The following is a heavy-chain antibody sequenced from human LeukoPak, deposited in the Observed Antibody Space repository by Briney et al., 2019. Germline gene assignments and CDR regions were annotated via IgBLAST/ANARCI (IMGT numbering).Heavy chain of an antibody. J-gene: IGHJ6*03. CDR3: AKGPHRDSTGYYYYMDV. CDR2: INPNSGGT. D-gene: IGHD3-22*01. Sequence: ASVKVSCKASGYTFTGYYMHWVRQAPGQGLEWMGWINPNSGGTNYAQKFQGRVTMTRDTSISTAYMELSSLRSEDTAVYYGAKGPHRDSTGYYYYMDVWGKGTTVTISS. V-gene: IGHV1-2*02. CDR1: GYTFTGYY.